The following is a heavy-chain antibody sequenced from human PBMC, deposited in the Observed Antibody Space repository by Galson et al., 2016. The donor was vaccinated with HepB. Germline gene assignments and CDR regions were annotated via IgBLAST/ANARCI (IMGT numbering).Heavy chain of an antibody. V-gene: IGHV3-9*01. D-gene: IGHD2-2*01. J-gene: IGHJ6*02. Sequence: VRQISGKGLEWVAGINWQSGNVAYAGSVAGRFTVSRDNAENSLYLQMNSLRTEDTALYYCARENRKDSSSWYGGMDVWGQGTTVTVS. CDR3: ARENRKDSSSWYGGMDV. CDR2: INWQSGNV.